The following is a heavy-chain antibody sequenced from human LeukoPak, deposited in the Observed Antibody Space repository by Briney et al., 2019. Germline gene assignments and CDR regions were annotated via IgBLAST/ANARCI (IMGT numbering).Heavy chain of an antibody. CDR1: GFTFSSYG. D-gene: IGHD2-2*02. J-gene: IGHJ4*02. Sequence: GGSLRLSCAASGFTFSSYGMHWVRQAPGKGLEWVAFIRYDGSNKYYADSVKGRFTISRDNSKNTLYLQMNSLRAEDTAVYYCARVDCSSTSCYTEPLFDYWGQGTLVTVSS. V-gene: IGHV3-30*02. CDR3: ARVDCSSTSCYTEPLFDY. CDR2: IRYDGSNK.